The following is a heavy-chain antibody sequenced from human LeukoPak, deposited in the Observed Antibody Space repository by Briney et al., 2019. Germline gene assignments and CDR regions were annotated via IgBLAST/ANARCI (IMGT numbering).Heavy chain of an antibody. J-gene: IGHJ3*02. CDR3: AKASGYCSSTSCYAFDI. V-gene: IGHV3-9*03. CDR2: ISWNSGSI. Sequence: PGGSLRLSCAASGFTFDDYAMHWVRQAPGKGLEWVSGISWNSGSIGYADSVKGRFTISRDNAKNSLYLQMSSLRAEDMALYYCAKASGYCSSTSCYAFDIWGQGTMVTVSS. D-gene: IGHD2-2*03. CDR1: GFTFDDYA.